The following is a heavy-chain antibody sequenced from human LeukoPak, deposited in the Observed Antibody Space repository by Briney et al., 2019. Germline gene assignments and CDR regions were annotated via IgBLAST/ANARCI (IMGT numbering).Heavy chain of an antibody. CDR3: VRNLWFGESSDAFDM. J-gene: IGHJ3*02. CDR1: GYSFTGHY. V-gene: IGHV1-2*02. CDR2: INPKSGDT. Sequence: GASVKVSCKASGYSFTGHYMHWVRQAPGQGLEWMGWINPKSGDTNYAQKFQGRVTMTRDTSISTAYMDMSSLRSDDTAVYYCVRNLWFGESSDAFDMWGQGTMVTVSS. D-gene: IGHD3-10*01.